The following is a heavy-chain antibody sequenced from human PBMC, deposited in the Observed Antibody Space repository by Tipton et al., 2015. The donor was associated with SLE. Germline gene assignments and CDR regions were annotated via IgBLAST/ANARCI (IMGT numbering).Heavy chain of an antibody. CDR1: GGSITTNTYF. J-gene: IGHJ5*02. V-gene: IGHV4-39*07. CDR3: VRWTVTTFPPILSWFDP. CDR2: IHYSGGTQYGGST. D-gene: IGHD4-17*01. Sequence: TVSGGSITTNTYFTPWIRQPPGKGLEWIGSIHYSGGTQYGGSTYYNPSPNSRVTLSADSSKNHFSLRLTSVTAADTAIYYCVRWTVTTFPPILSWFDPWGQGILVTVSS.